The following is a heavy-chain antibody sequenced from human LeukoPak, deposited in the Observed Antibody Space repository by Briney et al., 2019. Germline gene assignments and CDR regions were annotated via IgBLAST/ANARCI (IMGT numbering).Heavy chain of an antibody. CDR2: IYYSGTT. CDR1: GGSISSNNYY. D-gene: IGHD3-22*01. J-gene: IGHJ4*02. V-gene: IGHV4-39*01. CDR3: AKRDDSGGNLVDL. Sequence: PSETLSLTCTVSGGSISSNNYYWGWIRQPPGKGLEWIGTIYYSGTTYYNPSLKSRVTISVDTSKNQFSLKLSSVTAADTAVYYCAKRDDSGGNLVDLWGQGTLVTVS.